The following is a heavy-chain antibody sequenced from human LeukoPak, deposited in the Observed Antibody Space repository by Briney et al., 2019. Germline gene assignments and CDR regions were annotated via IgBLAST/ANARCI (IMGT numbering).Heavy chain of an antibody. CDR3: ASGASMVRGAKGTDY. J-gene: IGHJ4*02. CDR1: GDSITSGTFS. V-gene: IGHV4-30-2*06. CDR2: IYHSGST. Sequence: PSETLSLTCAVSGDSITSGTFSWSWIRQSPGKGLEWIGYIYHSGSTYYNPSLKSRVTISVDRSKNQFSLKLSSVTAADTAVYYCASGASMVRGAKGTDYWGQGTLVTVSS. D-gene: IGHD3-10*01.